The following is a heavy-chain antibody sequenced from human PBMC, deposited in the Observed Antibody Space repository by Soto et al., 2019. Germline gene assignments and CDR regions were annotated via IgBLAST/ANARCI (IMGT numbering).Heavy chain of an antibody. CDR2: FYYSGST. Sequence: PSETLSLTCTVSGGSINSSNYYWGWIRQPPGKGLEWIGSFYYSGSTYYNPSLKSRVTISVDTSKNQFSLQWSSLKASDTAMYFCARLTLPLGYPDYWGQGTLVTVSS. J-gene: IGHJ4*02. CDR1: GGSINSSNYY. CDR3: ARLTLPLGYPDY. D-gene: IGHD5-18*01. V-gene: IGHV4-39*07.